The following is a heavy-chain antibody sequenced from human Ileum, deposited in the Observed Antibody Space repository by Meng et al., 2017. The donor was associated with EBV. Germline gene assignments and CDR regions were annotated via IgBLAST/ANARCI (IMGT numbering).Heavy chain of an antibody. CDR1: GGSFTDYY. Sequence: VQLHQWGAGLLKPSGTLSLTCAVYGGSFTDYYWTWIRQPPGKGLEWIGEINPSEGTNYNPSLKSRVTISVDTSKNQFSLKMNSLTAADTAIYYCARRGSYGGGCDYWGQGTLVTVSS. CDR3: ARRGSYGGGCDY. J-gene: IGHJ4*02. V-gene: IGHV4-34*01. CDR2: INPSEGT. D-gene: IGHD1-26*01.